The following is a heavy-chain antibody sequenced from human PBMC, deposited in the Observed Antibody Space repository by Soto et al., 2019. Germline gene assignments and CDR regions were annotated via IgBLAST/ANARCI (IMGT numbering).Heavy chain of an antibody. J-gene: IGHJ6*03. D-gene: IGHD6-13*01. V-gene: IGHV3-7*04. CDR2: IKQDGSEN. CDR1: GFFLRDFG. CDR3: ARVCSSSRSPRPWGYYYYYMDV. Sequence: TVGSLRLSCVASGFFLRDFGMHWVRQAPGKGLEWVSVIKQDGSENYYVESVKGRFTISRDNAKNSLYLQMNSLRAEDTAVYYCARVCSSSRSPRPWGYYYYYMDVWGKGTTVTGSS.